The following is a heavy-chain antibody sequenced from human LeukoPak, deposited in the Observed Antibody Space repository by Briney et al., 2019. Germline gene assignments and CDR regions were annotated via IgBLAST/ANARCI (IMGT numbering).Heavy chain of an antibody. Sequence: ASVKVSCKASVYTFTSYGISWVRQAPGQGLEWMGWITAYNDNTNYAQKLHGRVTMTTDTSTSTAYMELRSLRSDDTAVYYCARALLWFGEPSHIDYWGQGTLVTASS. V-gene: IGHV1-18*01. J-gene: IGHJ4*02. D-gene: IGHD3-10*01. CDR3: ARALLWFGEPSHIDY. CDR2: ITAYNDNT. CDR1: VYTFTSYG.